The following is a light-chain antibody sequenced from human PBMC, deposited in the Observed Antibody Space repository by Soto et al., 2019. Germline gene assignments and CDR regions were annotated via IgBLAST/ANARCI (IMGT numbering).Light chain of an antibody. V-gene: IGKV1-5*03. Sequence: DIQMTQSPSTLPASVGDRVTITCLASQSISSWLAWYQQKPGKAPKLLIYKASTLKSGVPSRSSGSGSGTEFTLTISSLQPDDFATYYCQHYDSYSEAFGQGTKVDIK. CDR2: KAS. J-gene: IGKJ1*01. CDR3: QHYDSYSEA. CDR1: QSISSW.